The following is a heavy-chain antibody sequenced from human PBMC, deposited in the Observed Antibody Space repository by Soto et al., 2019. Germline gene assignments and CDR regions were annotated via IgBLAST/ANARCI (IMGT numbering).Heavy chain of an antibody. V-gene: IGHV3-53*01. J-gene: IGHJ4*02. Sequence: PGVSLRLSCVVSGFDVTTNCMRWVRQAPGKGLECVSIVCTGGATHYADPVKGRFTISKDNSKNTVHLQMNNVRAEDTAVYYCVRDKRTISGIFRGYWGQGTQVTVSS. CDR2: VCTGGAT. CDR3: VRDKRTISGIFRGY. CDR1: GFDVTTNC. D-gene: IGHD1-1*01.